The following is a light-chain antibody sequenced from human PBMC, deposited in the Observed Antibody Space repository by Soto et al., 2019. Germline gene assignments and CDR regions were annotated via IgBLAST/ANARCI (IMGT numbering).Light chain of an antibody. CDR2: DAC. CDR1: QSISSW. Sequence: DIQMTQSPSTLSASVGDRVTITCRASQSISSWLAWYQQKPGKAPKLLIYDACSLESGVPSRFSGSGSGTEFTLTISRLQPEDVATYYCQHWSFGQGTKVDIK. J-gene: IGKJ1*01. CDR3: QHWS. V-gene: IGKV1-5*01.